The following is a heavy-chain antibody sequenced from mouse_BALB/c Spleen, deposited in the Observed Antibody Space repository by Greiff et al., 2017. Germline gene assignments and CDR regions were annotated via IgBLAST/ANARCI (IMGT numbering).Heavy chain of an antibody. CDR1: GFNIKDYY. Sequence: QVQLQQSGAELVRPGALVKLSCKASGFNIKDYYMHWVKQRPEQGLEWIGVINPGSGGTNYNEKFKGKATLTADKSSSTAYMQLSSLTSDDAAVYFCARRGYGSSDVGNWGQGTTLTVSS. CDR2: INPGSGGT. D-gene: IGHD1-1*01. J-gene: IGHJ2*01. CDR3: ARRGYGSSDVGN. V-gene: IGHV1-54*01.